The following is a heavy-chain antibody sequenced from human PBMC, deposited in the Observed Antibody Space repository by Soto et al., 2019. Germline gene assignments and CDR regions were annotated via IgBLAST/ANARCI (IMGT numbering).Heavy chain of an antibody. CDR1: GGSISSFTYY. Sequence: SETLSLTCSVSGGSISSFTYYWGWIRQPPGKGLEWLGSIFYSGSTFYNPALKSRVTFSVDTSKNHFSLKLSSVTAADTAVYYCARHKTTMLTVVSAFDPWGQGTRVTVSS. V-gene: IGHV4-39*02. D-gene: IGHD3-22*01. CDR2: IFYSGST. J-gene: IGHJ5*02. CDR3: ARHKTTMLTVVSAFDP.